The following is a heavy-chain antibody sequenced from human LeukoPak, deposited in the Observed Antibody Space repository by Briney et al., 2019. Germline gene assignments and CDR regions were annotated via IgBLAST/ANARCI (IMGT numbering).Heavy chain of an antibody. CDR3: ARGRQQLVPYGWFDP. D-gene: IGHD6-13*01. Sequence: PSETLSLTCTVSGDSISSDNYSWGWIRQPPGKGLEWIGSFSYSGNTYYNPSLKSRVTISLDTSNKQFSLNLRSVTAADTAVYYCARGRQQLVPYGWFDPWGQGTLVTVSS. J-gene: IGHJ5*02. CDR2: FSYSGNT. V-gene: IGHV4-39*07. CDR1: GDSISSDNYS.